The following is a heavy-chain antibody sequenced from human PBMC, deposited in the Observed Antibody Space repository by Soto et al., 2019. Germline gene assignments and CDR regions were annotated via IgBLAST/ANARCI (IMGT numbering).Heavy chain of an antibody. CDR1: GYTFTSYG. J-gene: IGHJ3*02. V-gene: IGHV1-18*01. Sequence: QVQLVQSGAEVKKPGASVKVSCKASGYTFTSYGISWVRQAPGQGLEWMGWISAYNGNTNYAQKLQCRVTMTDDTSPSKAYMELRSLRSDDTAVYYCARDPSIVLMVYALDAFDIWGQGTMVTVSS. CDR2: ISAYNGNT. CDR3: ARDPSIVLMVYALDAFDI. D-gene: IGHD2-8*01.